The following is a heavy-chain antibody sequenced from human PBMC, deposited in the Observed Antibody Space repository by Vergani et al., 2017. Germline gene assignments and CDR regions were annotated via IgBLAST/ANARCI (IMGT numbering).Heavy chain of an antibody. J-gene: IGHJ4*02. V-gene: IGHV3-48*01. CDR3: AHGAFDY. Sequence: EVQLLESGGGLVQPGGSLRLSCAASGFTFSSYAMSWVRQAPGKGLEWVSYISSSSSTIYYADSVKGRFTISRDNAKNSLYLQMNSLRAEDTAVYYCAHGAFDYWGQGTLVTVSS. CDR1: GFTFSSYA. CDR2: ISSSSSTI.